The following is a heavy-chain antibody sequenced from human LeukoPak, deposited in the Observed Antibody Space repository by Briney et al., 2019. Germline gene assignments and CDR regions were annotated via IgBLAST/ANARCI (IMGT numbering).Heavy chain of an antibody. D-gene: IGHD2-15*01. CDR1: GYSFTTYW. Sequence: GESLKISCKGSGYSFTTYWIGWVRQMPGKGLEWMGIVYPGDSDTRYCPSFQGRVTISVDTSINTAYLQWSSLKASDTAMYYCARQRSCSSGTCYPDYWGQGTLVTVSS. CDR2: VYPGDSDT. CDR3: ARQRSCSSGTCYPDY. V-gene: IGHV5-51*01. J-gene: IGHJ4*02.